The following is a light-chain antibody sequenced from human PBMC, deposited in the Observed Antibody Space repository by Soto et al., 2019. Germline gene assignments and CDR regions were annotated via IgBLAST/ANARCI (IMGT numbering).Light chain of an antibody. CDR3: QQRSIWPLT. V-gene: IGKV3-11*01. Sequence: EVLLTQSPATLSVSPGESVTLSCRASQSINTFLAWYQQKPGQAPRLLIYDASYRAAGIPARFSGRWSGTDFTLTINSLEPEDFAVYRCQQRSIWPLTFGGGTRVE. CDR1: QSINTF. CDR2: DAS. J-gene: IGKJ4*01.